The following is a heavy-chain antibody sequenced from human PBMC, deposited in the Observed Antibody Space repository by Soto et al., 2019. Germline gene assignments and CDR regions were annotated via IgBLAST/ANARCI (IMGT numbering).Heavy chain of an antibody. J-gene: IGHJ4*02. Sequence: PSETLSLTCSVSGGSMSEYFCIWSRHSPGKGLEWIGYIYYLGSTDYNPSLKSRVTISVDTSKRQFSLRLTSVTAADTAVYYCARDGYDGSGSPYPAYWGPGTQVTVSS. CDR1: GGSMSEYF. CDR3: ARDGYDGSGSPYPAY. D-gene: IGHD3-10*01. CDR2: IYYLGST. V-gene: IGHV4-59*01.